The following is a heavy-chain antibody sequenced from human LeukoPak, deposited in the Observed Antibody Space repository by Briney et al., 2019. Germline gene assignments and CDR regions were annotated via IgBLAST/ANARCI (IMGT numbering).Heavy chain of an antibody. CDR1: GFTFSSYS. CDR3: ARISNYHFDY. Sequence: GGSLRLSCEASGFTFSSYSTNWVRQAPGKGLEWISYITSSSTTIYYADSMKGRFIISRDNAKNSLYLQMNSLRDEDTAVYYCARISNYHFDYWGQGALVTVSS. J-gene: IGHJ4*02. V-gene: IGHV3-48*02. CDR2: ITSSSTTI. D-gene: IGHD4-4*01.